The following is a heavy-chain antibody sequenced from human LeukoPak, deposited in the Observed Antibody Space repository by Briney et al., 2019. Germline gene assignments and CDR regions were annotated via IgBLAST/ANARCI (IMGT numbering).Heavy chain of an antibody. CDR1: GFTFSSYA. J-gene: IGHJ4*02. V-gene: IGHV3-23*01. CDR3: STPSHY. CDR2: ISGSGDNT. Sequence: TGGSLRLSCAASGFTFSSYAISWIRQAPGEGLEWVSAISGSGDNTYYADPVRGRFTISRDNSKNTLFLLLNSLRAEDTAVYYCSTPSHYWGQGTLVTVSS.